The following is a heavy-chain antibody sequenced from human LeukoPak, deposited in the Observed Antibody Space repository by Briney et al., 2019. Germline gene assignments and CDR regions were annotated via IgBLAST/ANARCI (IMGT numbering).Heavy chain of an antibody. V-gene: IGHV4-61*02. D-gene: IGHD3-22*01. CDR2: IYTSAST. CDR3: ASGMYYYDSSGYGENAFDI. Sequence: PSQTLSLTCTVSGGSISSDSYYWSWIRQPAGKGLEWIGRIYTSASTNYNPSRKSRVTRSVATSKNQFSLRLSSLTAADTAVYYCASGMYYYDSSGYGENAFDIWGQGTMVTVSS. J-gene: IGHJ3*02. CDR1: GGSISSDSYY.